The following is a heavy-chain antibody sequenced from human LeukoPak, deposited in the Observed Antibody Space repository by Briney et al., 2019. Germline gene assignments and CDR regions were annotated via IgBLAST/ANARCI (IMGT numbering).Heavy chain of an antibody. V-gene: IGHV4-39*01. D-gene: IGHD4-17*01. CDR3: ARRLVGRGEIDIDY. CDR2: VYYTGST. J-gene: IGHJ4*02. CDR1: GDSISSSSYY. Sequence: PSETLSLTCTVSGDSISSSSYYWDWIRQPPGKGLEWIGSVYYTGSTDYNSSLKSRVTISVDTSKNQFSLRLSSVTAADTAVYYCARRLVGRGEIDIDYWGQGTLVTVSS.